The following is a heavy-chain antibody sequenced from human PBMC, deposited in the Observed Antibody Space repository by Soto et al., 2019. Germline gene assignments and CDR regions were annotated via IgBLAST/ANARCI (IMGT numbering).Heavy chain of an antibody. D-gene: IGHD3-9*01. CDR1: GYSFTSYW. V-gene: IGHV5-51*01. Sequence: CKGSGYSFTSYWIGWVRQMPGKGLEWMGIIYPGDSDTRYSPSFQGQVTISADKSISTAYLQWSSLKASDTAMYYCARSYYDIFTRYYYSGMDVWGQGTTVTVSS. CDR2: IYPGDSDT. CDR3: ARSYYDIFTRYYYSGMDV. J-gene: IGHJ6*02.